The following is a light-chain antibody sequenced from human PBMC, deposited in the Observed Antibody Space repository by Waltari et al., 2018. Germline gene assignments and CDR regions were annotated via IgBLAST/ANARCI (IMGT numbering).Light chain of an antibody. CDR1: ASPKKN. CDR3: YSGDDSGNQEV. Sequence: YELTQQPSVSVSPGQTARITCSGDASPKKNGNWYQQKSGQAPVLVSYEDTERPSGIPARFSGSSSGTMATLTISGAQVEDEADYYCYSGDDSGNQEVFGGGTKLTVL. CDR2: EDT. J-gene: IGLJ2*01. V-gene: IGLV3-10*01.